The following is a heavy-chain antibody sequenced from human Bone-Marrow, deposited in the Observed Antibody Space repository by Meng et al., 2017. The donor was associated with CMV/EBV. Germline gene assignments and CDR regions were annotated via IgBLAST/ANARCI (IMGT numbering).Heavy chain of an antibody. CDR3: ARESEVFGVDYFDY. CDR2: ISYDGSNK. CDR1: GFTFSSYA. V-gene: IGHV3-30-3*01. Sequence: GESLRLSCAASGFTFSSYAMHWVRQAPGKGLEWVAVISYDGSNKYYADSVKGRFTISRDNSKNTLYLQMNSLRAEDTAVYYCARESEVFGVDYFDYWGQGTLVTVSS. D-gene: IGHD3-3*01. J-gene: IGHJ4*02.